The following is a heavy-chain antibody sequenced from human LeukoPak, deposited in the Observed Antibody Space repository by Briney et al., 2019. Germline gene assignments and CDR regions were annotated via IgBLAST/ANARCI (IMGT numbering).Heavy chain of an antibody. CDR2: IYYSGTT. Sequence: NPSETLSLTCTVSAGSISSGGYYWSWVRQHPGKGLEWIAYIYYSGTTYYNPSLRSRVAMSLDMSKNQFSLRLSSVTAADTAAYYCARVPTPKMRFGDSHTFDVWGQGTMVIVSS. J-gene: IGHJ3*01. V-gene: IGHV4-31*03. D-gene: IGHD3-10*01. CDR1: AGSISSGGYY. CDR3: ARVPTPKMRFGDSHTFDV.